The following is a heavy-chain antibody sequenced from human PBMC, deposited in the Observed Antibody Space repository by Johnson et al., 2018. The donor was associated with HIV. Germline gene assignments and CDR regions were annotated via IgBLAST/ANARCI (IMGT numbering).Heavy chain of an antibody. CDR1: GFTFSSYD. D-gene: IGHD1-26*01. J-gene: IGHJ3*02. CDR2: ISSGGST. V-gene: IGHV3-NL1*01. CDR3: ARDRPPGATLSDAFDI. Sequence: QVQLVESGGGVVQPGRSLRLSCAASGFTFSSYDIHWVRQAPGKGLEWVSVISSGGSTYYADSVKGRFTISRDSHKNTPYLQMISLRAEDTAVYYCARDRPPGATLSDAFDIWGQGTMVTVSS.